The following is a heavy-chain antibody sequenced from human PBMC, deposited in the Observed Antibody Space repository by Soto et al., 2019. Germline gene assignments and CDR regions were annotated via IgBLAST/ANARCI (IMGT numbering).Heavy chain of an antibody. CDR2: ISSSGSTI. CDR1: GFTFSSYE. D-gene: IGHD6-13*01. Sequence: PGGSLRLSCAASGFTFSSYEMNWVRQAPGKGLEWVSYISSSGSTIYYADSVKGRFTISRDNAKNSLYLQMNSLRAEDTAVYYCATLVMIAAARGLIDYWGQGTLVTVSS. V-gene: IGHV3-48*03. J-gene: IGHJ4*02. CDR3: ATLVMIAAARGLIDY.